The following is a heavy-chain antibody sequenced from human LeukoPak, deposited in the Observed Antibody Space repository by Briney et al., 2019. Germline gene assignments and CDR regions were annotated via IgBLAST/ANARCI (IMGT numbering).Heavy chain of an antibody. V-gene: IGHV3-30*18. CDR3: AKGYSSSWYLLEWFDP. CDR1: GFTFSSYG. J-gene: IGHJ5*02. Sequence: GRSLRLSCAASGFTFSSYGMHWVRQAPGKGLEWVAVISYDGSNKYYADSVKGRFTISRDNSKNTLYLQMNSLRAEDTAVYYCAKGYSSSWYLLEWFDPWGQGTLVTVSS. D-gene: IGHD6-13*01. CDR2: ISYDGSNK.